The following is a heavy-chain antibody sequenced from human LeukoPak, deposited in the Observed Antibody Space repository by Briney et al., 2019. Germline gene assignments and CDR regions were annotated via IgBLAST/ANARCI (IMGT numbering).Heavy chain of an antibody. CDR3: AKGQNYYDSSGYYYRFDY. CDR1: GFTFSSYA. J-gene: IGHJ4*02. V-gene: IGHV3-23*01. Sequence: GSLRLSCAASGFTFSSYAMSWVRQAPGKGLEWVSAISGSGGSTYYADPVKGRFTISRDNSKNTLYLQMNSLRAEDTAVYYCAKGQNYYDSSGYYYRFDYWGQGTLVTVSS. CDR2: ISGSGGST. D-gene: IGHD3-22*01.